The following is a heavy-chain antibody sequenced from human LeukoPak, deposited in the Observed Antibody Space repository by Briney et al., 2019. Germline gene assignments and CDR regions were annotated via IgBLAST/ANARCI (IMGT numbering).Heavy chain of an antibody. CDR3: AKAPHPGSYYYGLDV. CDR1: GFTFGNYA. Sequence: GGSLRLSCAASGFTFGNYAIHWVRQVPGKGLEWVSGISWNSDTKAYADSVKGRFTISRDNAEDSVYLQMNSLRPEDTAFYYCAKAPHPGSYYYGLDVWGQGTTVTVSS. V-gene: IGHV3-9*01. J-gene: IGHJ6*02. CDR2: ISWNSDTK.